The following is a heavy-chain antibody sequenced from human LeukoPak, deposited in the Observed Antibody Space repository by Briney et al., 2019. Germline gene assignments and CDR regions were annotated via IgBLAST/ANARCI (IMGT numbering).Heavy chain of an antibody. Sequence: GGSLRLSCVASGFTFSSYAMSWVRQAPGKGLEWVSAISGSGGSTFYADSVKGRFTISRDNSKNTLYLQMNSLRAEDTAMYYCARDIGSGRYFDYWGQGTLVTVFS. CDR1: GFTFSSYA. CDR2: ISGSGGST. J-gene: IGHJ4*02. V-gene: IGHV3-23*01. D-gene: IGHD3-10*01. CDR3: ARDIGSGRYFDY.